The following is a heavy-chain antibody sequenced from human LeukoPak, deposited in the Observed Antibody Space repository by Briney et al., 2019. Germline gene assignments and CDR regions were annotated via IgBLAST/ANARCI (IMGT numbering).Heavy chain of an antibody. D-gene: IGHD1-26*01. CDR2: ISGSGGGT. Sequence: PGGSLSLSCAASGFTFSSYAMNWVRQAPGKGLGWVSTISGSGGGTYYADSVKGRFTISRDTSKNTLYLQMNSLRAEDTALYYCAKGWDYFDYWGQGTLVTVSS. CDR3: AKGWDYFDY. J-gene: IGHJ4*02. V-gene: IGHV3-23*01. CDR1: GFTFSSYA.